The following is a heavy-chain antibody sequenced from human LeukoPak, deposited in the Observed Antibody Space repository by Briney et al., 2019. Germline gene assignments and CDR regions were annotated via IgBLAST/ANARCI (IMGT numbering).Heavy chain of an antibody. CDR1: GFTFSPYA. CDR2: IRGGGANT. J-gene: IGHJ1*01. Sequence: GGSLRLSCAASGFTFSPYAMSWVRQAPGKGLDWVSAIRGGGANTYYADSVKGRFPISRDNSKNTLYLQMNNLRAEDTAVYYCASHGITMEEHFQHWGQGTLVSVSS. D-gene: IGHD3-10*01. CDR3: ASHGITMEEHFQH. V-gene: IGHV3-23*01.